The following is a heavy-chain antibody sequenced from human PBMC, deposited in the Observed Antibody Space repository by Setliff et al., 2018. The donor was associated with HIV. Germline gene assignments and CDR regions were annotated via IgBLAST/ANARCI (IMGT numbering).Heavy chain of an antibody. CDR1: GYTFSDYN. D-gene: IGHD3-9*01. Sequence: ASVKVSCKAAGYTFSDYNIHWMRQAPGQAFEWMGWMHPNTGATSYAQKFQGRVSMTRDMSVSTAYMELARLRSDDSAVYYCARIDPTAYHYHMDVWGKGTTVTVSS. V-gene: IGHV1-2*02. CDR2: MHPNTGAT. J-gene: IGHJ6*03. CDR3: ARIDPTAYHYHMDV.